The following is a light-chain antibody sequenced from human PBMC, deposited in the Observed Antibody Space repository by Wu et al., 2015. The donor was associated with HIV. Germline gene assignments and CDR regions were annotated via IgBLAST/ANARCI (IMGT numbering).Light chain of an antibody. CDR3: QQRSIWPLT. V-gene: IGKV3-11*01. CDR1: QSISTY. J-gene: IGKJ4*01. Sequence: EIVLTQFPATLSLSPGERAILSCRAGQSISTYLAWYQQKPGQAPRLLISDASNRATGIPDRFSGSGSGTDFTLTISSLEPEDFAIYYCQQRSIWPLTFGGGTKVEI. CDR2: DAS.